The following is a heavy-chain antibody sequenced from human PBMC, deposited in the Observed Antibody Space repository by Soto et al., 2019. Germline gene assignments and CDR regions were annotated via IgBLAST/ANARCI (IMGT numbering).Heavy chain of an antibody. CDR3: AKSERWLVQKDDWFDP. J-gene: IGHJ5*02. CDR1: GFTFNSYA. Sequence: EVQLLESGGGLVQPGGSLRLSCAASGFTFNSYAMSWVRQAPGKGLEWVSAISGSAGSTYYADSVKGRFTXSRDNSKXXXXXXXXXXXXXXXXXXYCAKSERWLVQKDDWFDPWGQGTLVTVSS. V-gene: IGHV3-23*01. D-gene: IGHD6-19*01. CDR2: ISGSAGST.